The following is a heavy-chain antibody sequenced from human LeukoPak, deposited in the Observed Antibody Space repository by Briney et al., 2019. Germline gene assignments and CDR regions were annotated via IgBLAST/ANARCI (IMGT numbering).Heavy chain of an antibody. Sequence: GGSLRLSCAASGFTFSSYAMHWVRQAPGKGLEWVAVISYDGSNKYYADSVKGRLTISRDNSKNTLYLQMNSLRAEDTAVYYCARDRDYGGNEGLAYWGQGTLVTVSS. D-gene: IGHD4-23*01. CDR2: ISYDGSNK. CDR3: ARDRDYGGNEGLAY. V-gene: IGHV3-30*04. CDR1: GFTFSSYA. J-gene: IGHJ4*02.